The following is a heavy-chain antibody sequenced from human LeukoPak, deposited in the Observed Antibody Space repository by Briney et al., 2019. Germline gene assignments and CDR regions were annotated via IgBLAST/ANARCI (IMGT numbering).Heavy chain of an antibody. D-gene: IGHD5-24*01. CDR2: ISYDGSNK. V-gene: IGHV3-30-3*01. CDR1: GFTFSSYA. CDR3: ARGPLTGRWPDMGFDY. Sequence: LTGRSLRLSCAASGFTFSSYAMHWVRQAPGKGLEWVAVISYDGSNKYYADSVKGRFTISRDNSKNTLYLQMNSLRAEDTAVYYCARGPLTGRWPDMGFDYWGQGTLVTVSS. J-gene: IGHJ4*02.